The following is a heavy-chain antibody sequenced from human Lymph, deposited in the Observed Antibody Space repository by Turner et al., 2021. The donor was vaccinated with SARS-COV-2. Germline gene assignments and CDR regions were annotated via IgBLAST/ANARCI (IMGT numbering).Heavy chain of an antibody. J-gene: IGHJ4*02. CDR2: ISYDGSNK. D-gene: IGHD3-10*01. Sequence: QVQLVESGGGVVQPGRSLRLSCTASGFTFSSYAMHWVRQAPGKGLEWVSLISYDGSNKYYADAVKGRFTIARDNSKNTLYLQMNSLRTEDTAVYDCAREMGSWSDYWGQGTLVTVSS. V-gene: IGHV3-30*04. CDR1: GFTFSSYA. CDR3: AREMGSWSDY.